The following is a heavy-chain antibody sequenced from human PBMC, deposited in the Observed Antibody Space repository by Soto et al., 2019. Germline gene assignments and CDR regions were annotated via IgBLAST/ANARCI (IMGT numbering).Heavy chain of an antibody. V-gene: IGHV3-33*01. J-gene: IGHJ4*02. D-gene: IGHD4-17*01. CDR2: IWYDGSNK. CDR3: ARVNYGDYDFDY. CDR1: VFTFSSYG. Sequence: QVQLVESGGGVVQPGRSLRLSCAASVFTFSSYGMHWVRQAPGKGLEWVAVIWYDGSNKYYADSVKGRFTISRDNSKNTLYLQMNSLRAEDTAVYYCARVNYGDYDFDYWGQGTLVTVSS.